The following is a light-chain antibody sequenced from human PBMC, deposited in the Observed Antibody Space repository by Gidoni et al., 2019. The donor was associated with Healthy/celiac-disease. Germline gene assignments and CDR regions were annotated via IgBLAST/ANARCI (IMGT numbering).Light chain of an antibody. CDR3: QQSYSTPYT. V-gene: IGKV1-39*01. CDR1: QRISSY. Sequence: DIQMTQSPSSLSASVVDRVTITCRSSQRISSYLNWYQQKPGKAPKLLIYAASSLQSGVPSRFSGSRAGTNFTLTISSRQNEDIATYYCQQSYSTPYTFGQGTKLEIK. CDR2: AAS. J-gene: IGKJ2*01.